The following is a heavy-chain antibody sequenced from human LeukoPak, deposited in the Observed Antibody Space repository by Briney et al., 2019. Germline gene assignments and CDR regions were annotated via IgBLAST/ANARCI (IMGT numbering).Heavy chain of an antibody. D-gene: IGHD6-19*01. CDR1: GFTFSSYA. Sequence: GGSLRLSCAASGFTFSSYAMSWVRQAPGKGLEWVSAISGSGDRTFYADSVKGRFTISRDNSKNTQYLQMNSLRAEDTAVYYCAKNGYSSGWYGRAYYGMDVWGQGTTVTVSS. V-gene: IGHV3-23*01. CDR3: AKNGYSSGWYGRAYYGMDV. J-gene: IGHJ6*02. CDR2: ISGSGDRT.